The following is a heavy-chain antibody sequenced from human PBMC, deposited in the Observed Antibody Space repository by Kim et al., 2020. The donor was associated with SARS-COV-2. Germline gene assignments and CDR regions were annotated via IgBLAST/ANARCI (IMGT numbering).Heavy chain of an antibody. CDR3: AMGSGNKSYYFDY. V-gene: IGHV1-2*02. CDR2: INPNSGGT. D-gene: IGHD1-26*01. CDR1: GYTFTGYY. Sequence: ASVKVSCKASGYTFTGYYMHWVRQAPGQGLEWMGWINPNSGGTNYAQKFQGRVTMTRDTSISTPYMELSRLRSDDTAVYYCAMGSGNKSYYFDYWGQGNLVPVSS. J-gene: IGHJ4*02.